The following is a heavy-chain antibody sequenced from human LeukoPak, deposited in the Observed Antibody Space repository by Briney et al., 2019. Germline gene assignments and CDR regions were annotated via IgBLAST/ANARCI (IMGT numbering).Heavy chain of an antibody. CDR2: INSSSSYI. Sequence: GSLRLSCAASGFPFSTYSMNWVRQAPGMGLEWVPSINSSSSYIYYADSVKGRFTISRDNAKNSLYLQMNSLRAEDTAVYYCAGEGCSGGSCYDYWGQGTLVTVSS. J-gene: IGHJ4*02. D-gene: IGHD2-15*01. V-gene: IGHV3-21*01. CDR3: AGEGCSGGSCYDY. CDR1: GFPFSTYS.